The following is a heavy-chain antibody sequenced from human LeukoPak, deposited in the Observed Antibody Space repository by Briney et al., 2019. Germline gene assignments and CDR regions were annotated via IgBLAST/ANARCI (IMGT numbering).Heavy chain of an antibody. D-gene: IGHD3-3*01. CDR2: ISGSGGST. Sequence: GGSLRLSCAASGFTFSSYAMSWVRQAPGKGLEWVSAISGSGGSTYYADSVKGRFTTSRDNSKNTLYLQMNSLRAEDTAVYYCAKVGVLALTYYDFWSGYYSFDPWGQGTLVTVSS. V-gene: IGHV3-23*01. CDR1: GFTFSSYA. CDR3: AKVGVLALTYYDFWSGYYSFDP. J-gene: IGHJ5*02.